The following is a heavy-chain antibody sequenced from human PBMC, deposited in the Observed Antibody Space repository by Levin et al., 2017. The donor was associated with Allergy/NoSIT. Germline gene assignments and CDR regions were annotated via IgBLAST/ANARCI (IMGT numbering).Heavy chain of an antibody. D-gene: IGHD3-22*01. CDR1: GYTFTSYG. CDR3: AGPNYYDSSGYYDTLGVEGYGMDV. CDR2: ISAYNGNT. V-gene: IGHV1-18*01. J-gene: IGHJ6*02. Sequence: GESLKISCKASGYTFTSYGISWVRQAPGQGLEWMGWISAYNGNTNYAQKLQGRVTMTTDTSTSTAYMELRSLRSDDTAVYYCAGPNYYDSSGYYDTLGVEGYGMDVWGQGTTVTVSS.